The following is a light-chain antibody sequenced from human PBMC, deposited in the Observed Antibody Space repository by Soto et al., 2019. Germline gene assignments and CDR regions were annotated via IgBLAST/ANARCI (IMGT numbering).Light chain of an antibody. Sequence: EIVLTQSPDTLSLSPGERATLSCRASQSVSSTFLAWYQQKPGQAPRVLIYGSSVRAASIPDRFSCSGSGTYFTLTISRLEPEDFAVYYCQQYDSSRTFGQGTKVE. V-gene: IGKV3-20*01. CDR3: QQYDSSRT. CDR2: GSS. CDR1: QSVSSTF. J-gene: IGKJ1*01.